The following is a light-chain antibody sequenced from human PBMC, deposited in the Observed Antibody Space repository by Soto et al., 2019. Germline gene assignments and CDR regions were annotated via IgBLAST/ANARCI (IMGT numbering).Light chain of an antibody. CDR1: QSVSSTY. J-gene: IGKJ2*01. V-gene: IGKV3D-20*02. Sequence: EIVLTQSPATLSLSPGERATLSCRASQSVSSTYFAWYQQKPGQAPRLLIYGASTRATGIPARFSGSGSGTDFTLTISSLEPEDFAVYYCQQRSNWPRTFGQGTKVEI. CDR3: QQRSNWPRT. CDR2: GAS.